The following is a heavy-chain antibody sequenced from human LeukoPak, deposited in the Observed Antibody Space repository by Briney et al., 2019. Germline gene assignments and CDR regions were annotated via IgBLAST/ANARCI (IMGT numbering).Heavy chain of an antibody. V-gene: IGHV1-18*01. CDR2: ISAYNGNT. D-gene: IGHD2-21*01. CDR1: GYTFTSYG. Sequence: ASVKVSCKASGYTFTSYGISWVRQAPGQGLEWMGWISAYNGNTNYAQKLQGRVTMTTDTSTSTAYMELRSLRSDDTAVYYCARDKHIVVATINYYFDYWGQGTLVTVSS. CDR3: ARDKHIVVATINYYFDY. J-gene: IGHJ4*02.